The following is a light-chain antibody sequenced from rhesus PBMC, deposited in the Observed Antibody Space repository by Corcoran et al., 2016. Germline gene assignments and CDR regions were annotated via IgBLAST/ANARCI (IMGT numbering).Light chain of an antibody. CDR3: QQYNSVPYS. V-gene: IGKV1-21*01. CDR1: QDISTW. Sequence: DIQMTQSPSSLSASVGDRVTITCRASQDISTWLAWYQQKPGKAPKLLIYKASSLQSGAPSRFSGAGSGTDVSLTINSLQPEDFATFHCQQYNSVPYSFGQGTKVEIK. CDR2: KAS. J-gene: IGKJ2*01.